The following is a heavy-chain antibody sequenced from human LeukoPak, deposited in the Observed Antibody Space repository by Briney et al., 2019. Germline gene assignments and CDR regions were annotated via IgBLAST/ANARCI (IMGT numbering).Heavy chain of an antibody. J-gene: IGHJ5*02. V-gene: IGHV1-2*02. CDR3: ARVGDGSGYYYENNWFDP. D-gene: IGHD3-22*01. CDR2: INPNSGGT. CDR1: GYTFTGYY. Sequence: GASVKVSCKASGYTFTGYYMHWVRQAPGQGLEWMGWINPNSGGTNYAQKFQGRVTMTRDTSISTAYMELSRLRSDDTAVYYCARVGDGSGYYYENNWFDPWGQGILVTVSS.